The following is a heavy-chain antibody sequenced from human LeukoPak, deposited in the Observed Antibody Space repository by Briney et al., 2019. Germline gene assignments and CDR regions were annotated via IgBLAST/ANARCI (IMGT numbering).Heavy chain of an antibody. CDR3: TRSFIAYCGGDCFSS. V-gene: IGHV4-39*07. Sequence: PSETLSLTCTVSGGSISSSSYYWGWIRQPPGKGLEWIGSIYYSGSTYYNPSLKSRATVSVDTSKNHFSLKLSSVTAADTAVYYCTRSFIAYCGGDCFSSWGQGTLVTVSS. J-gene: IGHJ5*01. D-gene: IGHD2-21*01. CDR2: IYYSGST. CDR1: GGSISSSSYY.